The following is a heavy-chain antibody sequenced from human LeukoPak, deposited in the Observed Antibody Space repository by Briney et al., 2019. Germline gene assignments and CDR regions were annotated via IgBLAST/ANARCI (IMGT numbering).Heavy chain of an antibody. V-gene: IGHV3-30-3*01. D-gene: IGHD3-22*01. CDR3: AREMYYYDSSGYPDY. CDR1: GFTVSSNY. CDR2: ISYDGSNK. Sequence: GGSLRLSCAASGFTVSSNYMSWVRQAPGKGLEWVAVISYDGSNKYYADSVKGRFTISRDNSKNTLYLQMNSLRAEDTAVYYCAREMYYYDSSGYPDYWGQGTLVTVSS. J-gene: IGHJ4*02.